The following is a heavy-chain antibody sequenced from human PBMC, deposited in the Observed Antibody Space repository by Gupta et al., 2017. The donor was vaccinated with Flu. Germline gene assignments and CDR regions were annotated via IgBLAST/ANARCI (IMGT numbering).Heavy chain of an antibody. Sequence: QVQLLESGGGVVQPGRSLRLSCAASGFTFTSYGSHRVRQAPGKGMEWVTVISDDGSNKYYADAVKGRFTISRDNSKNTLYLQMNSLRAEETAVYYCAKDRAVAGTFPDYWGQGTLVTVAS. CDR3: AKDRAVAGTFPDY. V-gene: IGHV3-30*18. D-gene: IGHD6-19*01. CDR2: ISDDGSNK. J-gene: IGHJ4*02. CDR1: GFTFTSYG.